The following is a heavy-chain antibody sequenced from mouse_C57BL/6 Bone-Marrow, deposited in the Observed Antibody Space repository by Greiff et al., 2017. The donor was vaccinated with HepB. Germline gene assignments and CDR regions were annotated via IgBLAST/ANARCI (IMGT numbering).Heavy chain of an antibody. Sequence: EVQRVESGPGLVKPSQSLSLTCSVTGYSITSGYYWNWIRQFPGNKLEWMGYISYDGSNNYNPSLKNRISITRDTSKNQFFLKLNSVTTEDTATYYCAREDKDAMDYWGQGTSVTVSS. CDR2: ISYDGSN. CDR1: GYSITSGYY. V-gene: IGHV3-6*01. J-gene: IGHJ4*01. CDR3: AREDKDAMDY.